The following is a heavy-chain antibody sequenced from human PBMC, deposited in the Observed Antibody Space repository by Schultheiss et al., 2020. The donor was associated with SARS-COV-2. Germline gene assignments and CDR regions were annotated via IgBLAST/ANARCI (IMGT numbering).Heavy chain of an antibody. CDR2: ISSTSSAI. Sequence: GESLKISCAASGFPFGGFSMAWVRQAPGKGLEWLSYISSTSSAIYSADSVKDRFTISRDNAKNSLYLQMNSLRAEDTAVYYCAKPPLVVAAGGAGFDPWGQGTLVTVSS. V-gene: IGHV3-48*01. CDR3: AKPPLVVAAGGAGFDP. CDR1: GFPFGGFS. D-gene: IGHD2-8*02. J-gene: IGHJ5*02.